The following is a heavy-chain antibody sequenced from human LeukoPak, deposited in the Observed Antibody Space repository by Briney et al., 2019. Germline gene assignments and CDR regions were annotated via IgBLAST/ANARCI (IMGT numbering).Heavy chain of an antibody. D-gene: IGHD2-8*01. Sequence: SVKVSCKASGGTFSSYAISWVRQAPGQGLEWMGGIIPIFGTANYAQKFQGRVTITTDESTSTAYMELSSLRSEDTAVYYCARDSNPGGYMDVWGRGTTVTVSS. CDR2: IIPIFGTA. CDR3: ARDSNPGGYMDV. J-gene: IGHJ6*03. CDR1: GGTFSSYA. V-gene: IGHV1-69*05.